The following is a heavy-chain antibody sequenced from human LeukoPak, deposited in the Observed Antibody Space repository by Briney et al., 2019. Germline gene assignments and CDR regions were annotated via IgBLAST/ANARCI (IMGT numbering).Heavy chain of an antibody. CDR3: ARLSNHYDSEGYYYAFDK. CDR2: IYTSGST. Sequence: SETPSLTCTVSGGSLGSYYWGWIRQPAGKGLAWIGRIYTSGSTTYNPSLRSRVTISVDISKNHFSLKLTSVTAADTAVYYCARLSNHYDSEGYYYAFDKWGQGTLVTVSS. CDR1: GGSLGSYY. V-gene: IGHV4-4*07. D-gene: IGHD3-22*01. J-gene: IGHJ4*02.